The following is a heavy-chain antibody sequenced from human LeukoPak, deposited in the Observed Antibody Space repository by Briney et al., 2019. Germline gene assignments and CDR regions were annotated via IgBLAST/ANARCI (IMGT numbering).Heavy chain of an antibody. V-gene: IGHV4-34*01. CDR2: INHSGST. Sequence: PGASLRLSCAASGFTFSNYAMSWVRQAPGKGLEWIGEINHSGSTNYNPSLKSRVTISVDTSKNQFSLKLGSVTAADTAVYYCARVSVVTTGRDYWGQGTLVTVSS. CDR3: ARVSVVTTGRDY. J-gene: IGHJ4*02. CDR1: GFTFSNYA. D-gene: IGHD2-21*02.